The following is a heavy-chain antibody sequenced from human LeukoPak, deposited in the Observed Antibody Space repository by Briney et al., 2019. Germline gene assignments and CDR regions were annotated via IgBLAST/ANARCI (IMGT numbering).Heavy chain of an antibody. D-gene: IGHD6-6*01. J-gene: IGHJ4*02. V-gene: IGHV1-69*04. CDR1: GGIFSSYA. Sequence: SVKVSCKASGGIFSSYAISWVRQAPGQGLEWMGRIIPIFGIANYAQKFQGRVTITADKSTSTAYMELSSLRSEDTAVYYCARLWDSSSAGDYWGQGTLVTVSS. CDR2: IIPIFGIA. CDR3: ARLWDSSSAGDY.